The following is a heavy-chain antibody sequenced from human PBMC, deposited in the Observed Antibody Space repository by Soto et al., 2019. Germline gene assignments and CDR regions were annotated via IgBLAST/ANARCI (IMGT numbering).Heavy chain of an antibody. Sequence: ASVKVSCKASGYTFTSYGISWVRQAPGQGLEWMGWISAYNGNTNYAQKLQGRVTMTTDTSTSTAYMELRSLRSDDTAVYYCARAGRAAAGTTPLGMDFWGQGTTVTVSS. J-gene: IGHJ6*02. CDR2: ISAYNGNT. V-gene: IGHV1-18*01. CDR3: ARAGRAAAGTTPLGMDF. D-gene: IGHD6-13*01. CDR1: GYTFTSYG.